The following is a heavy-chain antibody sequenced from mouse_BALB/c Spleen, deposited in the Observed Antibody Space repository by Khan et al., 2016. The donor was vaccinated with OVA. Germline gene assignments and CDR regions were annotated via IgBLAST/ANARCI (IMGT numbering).Heavy chain of an antibody. J-gene: IGHJ2*01. CDR1: GFTFSSYI. Sequence: EVELVESGGGLVQPGGSLKLSCAASGFTFSSYIMSWVRQPPEKRLEGVAYISNGGGSTYYPDTVKGRFTISRDNAKNTLYLQMSSLKSEDTAMYYCARHGNYVSFDYWGQGPTLTVSS. CDR3: ARHGNYVSFDY. CDR2: ISNGGGST. D-gene: IGHD2-1*01. V-gene: IGHV5-12-2*01.